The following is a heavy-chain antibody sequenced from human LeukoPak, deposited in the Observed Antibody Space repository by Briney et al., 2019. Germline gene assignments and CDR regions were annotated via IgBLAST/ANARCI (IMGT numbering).Heavy chain of an antibody. V-gene: IGHV1-3*01. D-gene: IGHD3-9*01. CDR3: ATGGPLRYFDWLLPVYYYGMDV. CDR2: INAGNGNT. CDR1: GYTFTSYA. Sequence: RVASVKVSCKASGYTFTSYAMHWVRLAPGQRLEWMGWINAGNGNTKYSQKFQGRVTITRDTSASTAYMELSSLRSEDTAVYYCATGGPLRYFDWLLPVYYYGMDVWGKGTTVTVSS. J-gene: IGHJ6*04.